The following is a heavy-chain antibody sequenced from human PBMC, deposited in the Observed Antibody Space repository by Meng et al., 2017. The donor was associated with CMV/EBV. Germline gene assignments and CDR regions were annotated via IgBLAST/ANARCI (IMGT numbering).Heavy chain of an antibody. Sequence: SETLSLTCTVSGGSISSYYWSWIRQPPGKGLEWIGYIYYSGSTNYNPSLKGRVTISVDTSKNQFSLKLSSVTAADTAVYYCARGRYYYDSSGYHGWFDPWGQGTLVTVS. D-gene: IGHD3-22*01. J-gene: IGHJ5*02. CDR3: ARGRYYYDSSGYHGWFDP. CDR2: IYYSGST. CDR1: GGSISSYY. V-gene: IGHV4-59*01.